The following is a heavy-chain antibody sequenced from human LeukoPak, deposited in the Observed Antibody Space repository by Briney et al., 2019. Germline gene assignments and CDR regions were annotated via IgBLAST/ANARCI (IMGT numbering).Heavy chain of an antibody. CDR2: ISYDGTNK. J-gene: IGHJ4*02. Sequence: GGSLRLSCAASEFTFNNYAIHWVRQAPGKGLEWLAVISYDGTNKYYADSMKGRFTVSRDNSKNTLYLQMNSLRPEDTAVYYCARGGRWNDYSKIDYWGQGTLVTVSS. CDR3: ARGGRWNDYSKIDY. V-gene: IGHV3-30*01. CDR1: EFTFNNYA. D-gene: IGHD4-11*01.